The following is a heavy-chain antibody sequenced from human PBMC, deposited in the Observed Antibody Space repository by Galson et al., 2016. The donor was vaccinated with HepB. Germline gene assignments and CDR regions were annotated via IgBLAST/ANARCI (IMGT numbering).Heavy chain of an antibody. D-gene: IGHD2/OR15-2a*01. CDR2: ISTTSSDT. CDR3: AKRHEYCPPVGCSVDY. V-gene: IGHV3-11*06. CDR1: GFTFGDCH. J-gene: IGHJ4*02. Sequence: SLRLSCAASGFTFGDCHIIWFRQAPGKGPEWVSYISTTSSDTKYADSVKGRFTISRDNSNNILFLQMSSLRADDTAVYFCAKRHEYCPPVGCSVDYWGQGTLVSVSS.